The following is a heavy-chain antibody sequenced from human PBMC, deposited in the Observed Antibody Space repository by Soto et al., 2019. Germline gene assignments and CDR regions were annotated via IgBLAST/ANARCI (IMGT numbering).Heavy chain of an antibody. D-gene: IGHD6-19*01. Sequence: QVQLVESGGGVVQPGRSLRLSCAASGFTFSSYAMHWVRQAPGKGLEWVAVISYDGSNKYYADSVKGRFTISRDNSKNTLDLQMNSLRAEDTAVYYCARSIAVAENWFDPWGQGTLVTVSS. CDR3: ARSIAVAENWFDP. J-gene: IGHJ5*02. CDR2: ISYDGSNK. V-gene: IGHV3-30-3*01. CDR1: GFTFSSYA.